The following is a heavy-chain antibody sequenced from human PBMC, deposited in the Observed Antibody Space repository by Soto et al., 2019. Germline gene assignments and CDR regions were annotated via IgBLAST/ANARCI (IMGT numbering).Heavy chain of an antibody. CDR3: ARDETDTADPYYYYGMDV. V-gene: IGHV3-30-3*01. J-gene: IGHJ6*02. CDR1: GFTFSSYA. Sequence: QVQLVESGGGVVQPGRSLRLSCAASGFTFSSYAMHWVRQAPGKGLEWVAVISYDGSNKYYADSVKGRFTISRDNSKNTLYLQMNSLRAEDTAVYYCARDETDTADPYYYYGMDVWGQGTTVTVSS. CDR2: ISYDGSNK. D-gene: IGHD5-18*01.